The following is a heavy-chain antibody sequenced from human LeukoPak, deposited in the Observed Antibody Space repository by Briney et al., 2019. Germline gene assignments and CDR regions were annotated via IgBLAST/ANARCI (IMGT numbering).Heavy chain of an antibody. CDR3: AVSSGPFDYYYYMDV. J-gene: IGHJ6*03. CDR2: INHSGST. V-gene: IGHV4-34*01. CDR1: GGSFSGYY. Sequence: SETLSLTCAVYGGSFSGYYWSWIRQPPGKGLEWIGEINHSGSTNYNPSLKSRVTISVDTSKNQFSLKLSSVTAADTAVCYCAVSSGPFDYYYYMDVWGKGTTVTISS. D-gene: IGHD3-22*01.